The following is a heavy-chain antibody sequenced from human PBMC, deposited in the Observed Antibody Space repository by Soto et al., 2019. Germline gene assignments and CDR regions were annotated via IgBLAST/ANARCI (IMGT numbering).Heavy chain of an antibody. D-gene: IGHD6-19*01. V-gene: IGHV4-59*01. CDR2: VYYTGST. Sequence: SETLSLTCSVSGGSISGSYWSWIRQAPGKGLEWLGYVYYTGSTNYSPSLRSRVSISVDTSKNEFSLRLSSVTAADTAVYFCARSVAVPGAHIDYWGQGTQVTVSS. CDR3: ARSVAVPGAHIDY. J-gene: IGHJ4*02. CDR1: GGSISGSY.